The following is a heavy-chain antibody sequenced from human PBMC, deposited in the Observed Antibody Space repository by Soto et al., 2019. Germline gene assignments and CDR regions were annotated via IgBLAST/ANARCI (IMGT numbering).Heavy chain of an antibody. J-gene: IGHJ5*02. Sequence: PSETLSLTCDVYGGSFSGYYWSWIRQPPGKGLEWIGEINHSGSTNYNPSLKSRVTISVDTSKNQFSLKLSSVTAADTAVYYCARGTIGSSWHRSYHWFDPWGQGTLVTVSS. CDR1: GGSFSGYY. D-gene: IGHD6-13*01. V-gene: IGHV4-34*01. CDR3: ARGTIGSSWHRSYHWFDP. CDR2: INHSGST.